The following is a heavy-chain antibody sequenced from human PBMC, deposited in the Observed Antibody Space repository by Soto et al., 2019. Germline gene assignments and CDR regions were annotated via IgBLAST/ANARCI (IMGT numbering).Heavy chain of an antibody. CDR3: ARNTGPGIAAGL. V-gene: IGHV1-18*01. CDR2: ISTFNGDT. Sequence: QVRLVQSGAEVKQPGASVKVSCKASGYRFTSYGITWVRQAPGQGLQWMGWISTFNGDTFYAQNFQGRFTMTTDTSTTTGYMELRSPTFGDTAMSYCARNTGPGIAAGLWGQRTLVTVSS. CDR1: GYRFTSYG. J-gene: IGHJ1*01. D-gene: IGHD5-18*01.